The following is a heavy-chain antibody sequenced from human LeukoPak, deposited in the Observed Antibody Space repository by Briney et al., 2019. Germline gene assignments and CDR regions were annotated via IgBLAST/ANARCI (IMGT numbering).Heavy chain of an antibody. V-gene: IGHV4-59*01. CDR1: GGSISSFY. CDR3: ARRSIAAAYDAFDI. CDR2: IYYRGST. D-gene: IGHD6-13*01. Sequence: SETLSLTCTVSGGSISSFYWSWIRQPPGKGREWIGYIYYRGSTNYNPSLKSRVTISVDPSKNQFSLKLSSVTAADTAVYYCARRSIAAAYDAFDIWGQGTMVTVSS. J-gene: IGHJ3*02.